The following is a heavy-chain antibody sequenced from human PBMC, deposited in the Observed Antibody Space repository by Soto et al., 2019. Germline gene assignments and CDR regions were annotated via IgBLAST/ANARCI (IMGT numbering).Heavy chain of an antibody. CDR1: GYTFTSYG. CDR2: ISAYNGNT. Sequence: ASVKVSCKASGYTFTSYGISWVRQAPGQGLEWMGWISAYNGNTNYAQKLQGRVTMTTDTLTSTAYMELRSLRSDDTAVYYCVRDYCSSTSCRASWFDYWGQGTLVTVSS. CDR3: VRDYCSSTSCRASWFDY. J-gene: IGHJ4*02. V-gene: IGHV1-18*01. D-gene: IGHD2-2*01.